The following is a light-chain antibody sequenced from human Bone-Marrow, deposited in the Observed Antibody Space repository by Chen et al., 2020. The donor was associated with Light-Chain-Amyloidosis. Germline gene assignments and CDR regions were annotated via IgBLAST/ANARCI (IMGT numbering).Light chain of an antibody. CDR1: DLPTKY. J-gene: IGLJ2*01. V-gene: IGLV3-25*03. CDR2: RDT. Sequence: SYERTPPPSVSVSPGQTPRITCSGDDLPTKYAYWYQQKPGQAPVLVIHRDTERPSGISERFSGSSSGTTATLTISGVQAEDEADYHCQSADSSGTYEVIFGGGTKLTVL. CDR3: QSADSSGTYEVI.